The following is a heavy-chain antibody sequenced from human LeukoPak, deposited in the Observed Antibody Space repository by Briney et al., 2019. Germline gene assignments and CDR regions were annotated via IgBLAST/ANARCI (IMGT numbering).Heavy chain of an antibody. J-gene: IGHJ4*02. CDR1: GFTFSSYA. D-gene: IGHD2-15*01. Sequence: GRSLRLSCAASGFTFSSYAMHWVRQAPSKGLEWVAVISYDGSNKYYAGSVKGRFTISRDNSKNTLYLQMNSLRAEDTAVYYCASSHSSSGYCSGGSCPDYWGQGTLVTVSS. V-gene: IGHV3-30-3*01. CDR3: ASSHSSSGYCSGGSCPDY. CDR2: ISYDGSNK.